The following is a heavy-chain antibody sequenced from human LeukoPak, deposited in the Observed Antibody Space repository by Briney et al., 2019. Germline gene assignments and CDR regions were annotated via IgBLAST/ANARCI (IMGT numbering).Heavy chain of an antibody. V-gene: IGHV1-46*01. D-gene: IGHD6-19*01. CDR3: ARDKAVTGTGYYYGMDV. CDR1: GYTFTSYG. Sequence: GASVKVSCKASGYTFTSYGISWVRQAPGQGLEWMGIIDTNDGTRSYAKKFQGRVTMTRDTSTSTVYMELSSLRSEDTALYYCARDKAVTGTGYYYGMDVWGQGTTVTVSS. J-gene: IGHJ6*02. CDR2: IDTNDGTR.